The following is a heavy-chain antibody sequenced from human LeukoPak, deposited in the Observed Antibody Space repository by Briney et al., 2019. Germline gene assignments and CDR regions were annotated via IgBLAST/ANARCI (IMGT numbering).Heavy chain of an antibody. CDR1: GGSFSGYY. Sequence: SETPSLTCAVYGGSFSGYYWSWIRQPPGKGLEWIGEINHSGSTNYNPSLKSRVTISVDTSKNQFSLKLSSVTAADTAVYYCARGLRPMVRGVIGYWGQGTLVTVSS. J-gene: IGHJ4*02. CDR3: ARGLRPMVRGVIGY. CDR2: INHSGST. D-gene: IGHD3-10*01. V-gene: IGHV4-34*01.